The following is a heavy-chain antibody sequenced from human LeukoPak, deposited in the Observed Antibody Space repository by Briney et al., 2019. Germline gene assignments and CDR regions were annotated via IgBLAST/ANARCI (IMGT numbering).Heavy chain of an antibody. J-gene: IGHJ3*02. CDR1: GGSINNYY. CDR3: ARQPAGTAAFDI. V-gene: IGHV4-59*08. CDR2: IHYSGGDT. Sequence: SETLSLICTVSGGSINNYYWSWIRQPPGKGLEWIGYIHYSGGDTNYNPSLKSRLTISVDTSKNQISLMLTSVTAADTAFYYCARQPAGTAAFDIWAQGTMVTVSS. D-gene: IGHD1-14*01.